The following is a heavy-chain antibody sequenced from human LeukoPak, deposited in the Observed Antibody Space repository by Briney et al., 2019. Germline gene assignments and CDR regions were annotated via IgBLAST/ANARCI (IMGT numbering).Heavy chain of an antibody. CDR2: ISAYNGNT. CDR3: ARDPEFGGSYYLPDY. CDR1: GYTFTSYG. V-gene: IGHV1-18*01. J-gene: IGHJ4*02. D-gene: IGHD3-10*01. Sequence: GASVKVSCKASGYTFTSYGISWVRQAPGQGLEWMGWISAYNGNTNYAQKLQGRVTMTTDTSTSTAYMELRSLRSDDTAVYYCARDPEFGGSYYLPDYWGQGTLVTVSS.